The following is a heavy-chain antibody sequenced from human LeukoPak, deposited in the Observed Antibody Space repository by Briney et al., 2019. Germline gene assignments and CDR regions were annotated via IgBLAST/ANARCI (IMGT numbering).Heavy chain of an antibody. V-gene: IGHV3-48*02. CDR1: GFTFSYYG. Sequence: GGSLRPSCAASGFTFSYYGMNWVRQAPGKGLEWLSHISGSCDMYYAESVKGRFTISRDNAKTSLYLQMNSLRDEDTAVYYCASEWDLWGQGAVSTVSS. D-gene: IGHD1-26*01. CDR2: ISGSCDM. J-gene: IGHJ1*01. CDR3: ASEWDL.